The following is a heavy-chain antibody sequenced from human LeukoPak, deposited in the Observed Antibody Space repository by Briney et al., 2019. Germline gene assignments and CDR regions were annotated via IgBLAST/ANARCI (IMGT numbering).Heavy chain of an antibody. CDR3: ARDYSSSSAIDY. V-gene: IGHV3-74*01. CDR1: GFTFSSYW. Sequence: PGGSLRLSCAASGFTFSSYWMHWVRHAPGKGLVWVSRINSDGRSTSYADSVKGRFTISRGNAKNTLYLQMNSLRAEDTAVYYCARDYSSSSAIDYWGQGTLVTVSS. J-gene: IGHJ4*02. CDR2: INSDGRST. D-gene: IGHD6-6*01.